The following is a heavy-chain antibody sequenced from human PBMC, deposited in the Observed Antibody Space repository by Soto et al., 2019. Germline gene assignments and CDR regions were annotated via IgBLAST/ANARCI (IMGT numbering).Heavy chain of an antibody. CDR3: AGDYCSGPTGYEFDY. V-gene: IGHV5-51*01. J-gene: IGHJ4*02. CDR2: IYPGDADT. CDR1: GYRFTNYW. D-gene: IGHD2-15*01. Sequence: PGESLKISCKGSGYRFTNYWIGWVRQMPGKGLEWMGVIYPGDADTRYSPSFQGQVTISAHKSSNTAYLQWSSLKASDPAMYYCAGDYCSGPTGYEFDYWGQGTQVTVSS.